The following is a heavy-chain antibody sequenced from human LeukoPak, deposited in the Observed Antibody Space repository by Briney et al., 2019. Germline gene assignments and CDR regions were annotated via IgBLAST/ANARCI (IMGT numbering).Heavy chain of an antibody. CDR3: ARENGYTHQFDY. V-gene: IGHV1-69*13. J-gene: IGHJ4*02. CDR2: IIPIFGTA. D-gene: IGHD5-24*01. Sequence: SVKVSCKASGGTFSSYAISWVRQAPGQGLEWMGGIIPIFGTANYAQKFQGRVTITADESTSTAYMELSSLRSEDAAVYYCARENGYTHQFDYWGQGTLVTVSS. CDR1: GGTFSSYA.